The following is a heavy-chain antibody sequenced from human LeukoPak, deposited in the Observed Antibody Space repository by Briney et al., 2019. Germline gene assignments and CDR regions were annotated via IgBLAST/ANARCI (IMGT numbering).Heavy chain of an antibody. V-gene: IGHV4-59*01. CDR1: GGSISSYY. CDR2: IYYSGST. Sequence: SETLSLTCTVSGGSISSYYWSWIRQPPGKGLEWIGYIYYSGSTNYNPSPKSRVTISVDTSKNQFSLKLSSVTAADTAVYYCARVRYYDSSGYYYGGEVDPWGQGTLVTVSS. CDR3: ARVRYYDSSGYYYGGEVDP. J-gene: IGHJ5*02. D-gene: IGHD3-22*01.